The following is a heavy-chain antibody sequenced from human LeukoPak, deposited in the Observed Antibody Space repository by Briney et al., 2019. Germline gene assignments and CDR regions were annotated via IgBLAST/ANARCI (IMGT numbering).Heavy chain of an antibody. V-gene: IGHV3-30*18. CDR3: AKDRYSYAFEYSDS. D-gene: IGHD5-18*01. J-gene: IGHJ4*02. CDR1: GFTLSSYG. CDR2: ISNDGSKK. Sequence: GGSLRLSCAASGFTLSSYGMHWVRQAPGKGLDWVAVISNDGSKKYYADSVKGRFTISRDNSKNTLSLQVSSLRTEDTAVYYCAKDRYSYAFEYSDSWGQGTLVTVSS.